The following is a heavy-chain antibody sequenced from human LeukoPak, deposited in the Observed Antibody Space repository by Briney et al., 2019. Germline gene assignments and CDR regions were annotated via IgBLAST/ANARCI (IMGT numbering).Heavy chain of an antibody. Sequence: PGGSLRLSCAASGFTFSSYAMHWVRQAPGKGLEWVAVISYDGSNKYYADSVKGRFTISRDNSKNTLYLQMNSLKAEDTAVYYCARGYSSSHSIDPWGQGTLVTLSS. CDR3: ARGYSSSHSIDP. J-gene: IGHJ5*02. D-gene: IGHD6-13*01. CDR2: ISYDGSNK. CDR1: GFTFSSYA. V-gene: IGHV3-30*01.